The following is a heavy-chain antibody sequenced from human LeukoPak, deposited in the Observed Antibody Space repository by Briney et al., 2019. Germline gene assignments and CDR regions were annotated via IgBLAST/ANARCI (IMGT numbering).Heavy chain of an antibody. CDR1: RFTVSSNY. V-gene: IGHV3-66*01. J-gene: IGHJ4*02. CDR2: IYSSGST. Sequence: PGGSLRLSCAASRFTVSSNYMSWVRQAPGKGLEWVSFIYSSGSTYYADSVRGRFTISRDNSNNTLYLQMNSLRVEDTAVYYCARGRFGLSLDNWGQGTLVTVSS. CDR3: ARGRFGLSLDN. D-gene: IGHD3-16*01.